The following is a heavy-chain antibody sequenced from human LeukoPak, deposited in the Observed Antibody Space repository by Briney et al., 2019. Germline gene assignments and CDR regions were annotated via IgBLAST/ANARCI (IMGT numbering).Heavy chain of an antibody. CDR1: LGSTCGVIYY. V-gene: IGHV4-39*06. Sequence: SETLSLTCTLSLGSTCGVIYYWGWIPHPPGRGLGGMGRINFVGSTYYNSSLKRRVTISVDISKNQFPLKVSPVTAADTAVYYCARDAGHQLSRRNYYAMDVWGQGTTVTVSS. D-gene: IGHD2-2*01. CDR3: ARDAGHQLSRRNYYAMDV. J-gene: IGHJ6*02. CDR2: INFVGST.